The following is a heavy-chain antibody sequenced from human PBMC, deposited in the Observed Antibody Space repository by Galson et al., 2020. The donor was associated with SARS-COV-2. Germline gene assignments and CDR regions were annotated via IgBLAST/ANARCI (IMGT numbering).Heavy chain of an antibody. CDR1: GGSTNSYY. CDR2: VSYTGST. Sequence: PSETLSLTCTVSGGSTNSYYWSWIRQPPGKGPEWIGYVSYTGSTIYNPSLKSRVTISLYTSKNQFSLKLTSVTAADTAVYYCARVDDYYDSSGYYRHYGMDVWGQGTTVIVSS. J-gene: IGHJ6*02. CDR3: ARVDDYYDSSGYYRHYGMDV. D-gene: IGHD3-22*01. V-gene: IGHV4-59*01.